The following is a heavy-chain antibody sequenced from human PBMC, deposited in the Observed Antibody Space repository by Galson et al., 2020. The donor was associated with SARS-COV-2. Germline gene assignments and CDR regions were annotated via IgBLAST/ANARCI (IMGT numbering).Heavy chain of an antibody. CDR3: ARGRNTRDDGALLWIYRIASTGVFDY. V-gene: IGHV4-34*01. CDR2: INNRGTT. CDR1: SGTFSGYY. J-gene: IGHJ4*02. Sequence: PSETLSLTCAVYSGTFSGYYWNWIRQPPGKGLEWIGEINNRGTTNYNASLRSRVTISVDTSKSQFSLRLTSVTAADTAVYYCARGRNTRDDGALLWIYRIASTGVFDYWGLGTLVTVSS. D-gene: IGHD6-13*01.